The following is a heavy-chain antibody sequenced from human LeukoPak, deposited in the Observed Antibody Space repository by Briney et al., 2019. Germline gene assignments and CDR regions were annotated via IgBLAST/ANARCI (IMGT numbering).Heavy chain of an antibody. CDR1: GYSISSGYY. J-gene: IGHJ4*02. CDR3: AGSLGSSSWTPYFDY. V-gene: IGHV4-38-2*02. CDR2: IYHSGST. D-gene: IGHD6-13*01. Sequence: PSETLSLTCTVSGYSISSGYYWGWIRQPPGKGLEWIGSIYHSGSTYYNPSLKSRVTISVDTSKNRFSLKLSSVTAADTAVYYCAGSLGSSSWTPYFDYWGQGTLVTVSS.